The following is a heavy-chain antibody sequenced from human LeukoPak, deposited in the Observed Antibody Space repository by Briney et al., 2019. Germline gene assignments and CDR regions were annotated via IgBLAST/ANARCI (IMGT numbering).Heavy chain of an antibody. CDR3: ATTGDGVVGATFDY. CDR2: IYPGDSDT. V-gene: IGHV5-51*01. Sequence: GESLHISCTVSPHSYTIYCIGWVRHMPGKGLEWMGIIYPGDSDTRYSPSFQGQVTISADKSISTAYLQWSSLKASDTAMYYCATTGDGVVGATFDYWGQGTLVTVSS. J-gene: IGHJ4*02. CDR1: PHSYTIYC. D-gene: IGHD1-26*01.